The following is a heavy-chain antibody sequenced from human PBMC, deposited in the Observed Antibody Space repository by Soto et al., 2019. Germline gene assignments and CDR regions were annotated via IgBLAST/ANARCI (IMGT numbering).Heavy chain of an antibody. J-gene: IGHJ3*02. CDR2: IKSKSDGGTI. CDR3: TTGPNLRPLAAFEI. CDR1: GFTFTNSW. V-gene: IGHV3-15*01. Sequence: PGGSLRLSCAASGFTFTNSWMTWVRQGPGKGLEWVGRIKSKSDGGTIDYAAPVKGRFTISRDDSKNTLYLQMNSLKTEDTAVYYCTTGPNLRPLAAFEIWGQGTVVTVSS.